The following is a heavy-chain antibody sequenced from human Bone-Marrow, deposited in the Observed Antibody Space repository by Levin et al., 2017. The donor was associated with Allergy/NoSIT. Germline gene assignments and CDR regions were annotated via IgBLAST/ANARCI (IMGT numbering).Heavy chain of an antibody. V-gene: IGHV3-23*01. CDR2: ISGSGGST. CDR1: GFTFSSYA. CDR3: AKAPGRLDSGDYWYFDL. Sequence: PGGSLRLSCAASGFTFSSYAMSWVRQAPGKGLEWVSAISGSGGSTYYADSVKGRFTISRDNSKNTLYLQMNSLRAEDTAVYYCAKAPGRLDSGDYWYFDLWGRGTLVTVSS. J-gene: IGHJ2*01. D-gene: IGHD6-19*01.